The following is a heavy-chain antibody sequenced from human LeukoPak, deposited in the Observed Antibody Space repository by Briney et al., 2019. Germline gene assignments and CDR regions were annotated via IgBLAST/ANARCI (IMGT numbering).Heavy chain of an antibody. CDR3: ARDDCSGGSCYILID. CDR2: ISYDGSNK. J-gene: IGHJ4*02. CDR1: GFTFSSYW. V-gene: IGHV3-30-3*01. D-gene: IGHD2-15*01. Sequence: GGSLRLSCAASGFTFSSYWMHWVRQAPGKGLEWVAVISYDGSNKYYADSVKGRFTNSRDNSKNTLYLQMNSLRAEDTAVYYCARDDCSGGSCYILIDWGQGTLVTVSS.